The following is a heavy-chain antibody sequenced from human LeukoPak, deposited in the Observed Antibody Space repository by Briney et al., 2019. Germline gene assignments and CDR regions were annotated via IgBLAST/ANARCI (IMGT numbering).Heavy chain of an antibody. CDR1: GFTFNSYA. CDR2: IFGSGGSP. D-gene: IGHD2-15*01. CDR3: GKTTVGYSSGRYPGWPVDY. J-gene: IGHJ4*02. V-gene: IGHV3-23*01. Sequence: GGSLRLSCAASGFTFNSYAMYWVRQAPGMGLEWISGIFGSGGSPHYADSVKGRFTISRDNSQNTVYLQLDSLRVEDTALYYCGKTTVGYSSGRYPGWPVDYWGQGALVTVSS.